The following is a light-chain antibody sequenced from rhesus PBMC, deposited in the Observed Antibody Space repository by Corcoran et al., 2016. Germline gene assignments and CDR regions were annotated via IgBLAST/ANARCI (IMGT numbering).Light chain of an antibody. Sequence: EIVLTQSPATLSLSPGERATLSCRASQSVSSSLAWYQQKPEQAPRFLIYGAASRATGIPDRFSASGSGTDFTLTISSLEPEDFAVYYCQQYSSWPLTFGGGAKVEIK. CDR2: GAA. CDR1: QSVSSS. J-gene: IGKJ4*01. V-gene: IGKV3-42*03. CDR3: QQYSSWPLT.